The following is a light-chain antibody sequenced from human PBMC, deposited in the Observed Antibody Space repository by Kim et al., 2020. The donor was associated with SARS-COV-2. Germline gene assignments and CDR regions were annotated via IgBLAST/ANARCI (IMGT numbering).Light chain of an antibody. CDR2: GKN. Sequence: ALGKTVRITCKGDSPRSYFACWYQRKPGQAPVLVIYGKNNRPAGIPDRFSGSSSGNTASLTTTGAQAEEEAAYYCSSRDSSGTLWVFGGGTQLTVL. CDR3: SSRDSSGTLWV. V-gene: IGLV3-19*01. CDR1: SPRSYF. J-gene: IGLJ3*02.